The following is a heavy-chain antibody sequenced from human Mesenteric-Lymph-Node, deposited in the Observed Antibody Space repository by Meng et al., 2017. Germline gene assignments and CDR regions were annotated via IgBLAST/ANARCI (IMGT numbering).Heavy chain of an antibody. D-gene: IGHD2-15*01. J-gene: IGHJ4*02. CDR2: INHSGST. V-gene: IGHV4-34*01. Sequence: KQQRGGAGLLKPSDTLSLSCAVYGGSFSGYYWSWIRQPPGKGLEWIGEINHSGSTNYNPSLKSRVTISVDTSKNQFSLKLSSVTAADTAVYYCARGQGVADYWGQGTLVTVSS. CDR1: GGSFSGYY. CDR3: ARGQGVADY.